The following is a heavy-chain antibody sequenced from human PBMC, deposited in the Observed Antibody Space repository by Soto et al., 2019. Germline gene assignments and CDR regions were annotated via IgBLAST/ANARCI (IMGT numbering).Heavy chain of an antibody. CDR3: ERDWCYCSGTSCQLQYYYGMDV. CDR1: GDSISTNTAA. V-gene: IGHV6-1*01. CDR2: TYYRSKWFN. D-gene: IGHD2-2*01. J-gene: IGHJ6*02. Sequence: SQTLSLTCAISGDSISTNTAAWSWIRQSPSRGLEWLGRTYYRSKWFNEYAVSVKRRININADTSTNQISLQLNSVTPDDTAVDYCERDWCYCSGTSCQLQYYYGMDVWGQGTSVTVSS.